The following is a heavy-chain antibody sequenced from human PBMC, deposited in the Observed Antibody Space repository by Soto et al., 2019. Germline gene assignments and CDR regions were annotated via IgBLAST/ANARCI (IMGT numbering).Heavy chain of an antibody. CDR2: IYEGGNT. Sequence: SETLSLTCAVSGGSIISDGYSWSWIRQPPGKGLQWIGHIYEGGNTYYTPSLESRVAISTAKSKNQFSLRLSSVTAADTAVYYCVRRSPEDAFDIWGQGTMVTVS. CDR3: VRRSPEDAFDI. J-gene: IGHJ3*02. V-gene: IGHV4-30-2*01. CDR1: GGSIISDGYS.